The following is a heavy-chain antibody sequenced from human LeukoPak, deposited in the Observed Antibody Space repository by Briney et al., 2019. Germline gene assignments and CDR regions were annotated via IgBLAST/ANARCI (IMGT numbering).Heavy chain of an antibody. Sequence: GGSLRLSCAASGFTFSSYAMHWVRQAPGKGLEWVAVISYDGSNKYYADSVKGRFTISRDNSKNTLYLQMNSLRAEDTAVYYCARDQALRFLEWTGGLDYWGQGTLVTVSS. CDR1: GFTFSSYA. J-gene: IGHJ4*02. CDR3: ARDQALRFLEWTGGLDY. D-gene: IGHD3-3*01. V-gene: IGHV3-30-3*01. CDR2: ISYDGSNK.